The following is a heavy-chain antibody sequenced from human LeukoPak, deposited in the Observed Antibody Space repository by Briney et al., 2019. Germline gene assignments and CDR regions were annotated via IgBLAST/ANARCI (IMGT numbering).Heavy chain of an antibody. D-gene: IGHD5-24*01. J-gene: IGHJ4*02. CDR3: ARQRDGYGY. CDR1: VVTFTSYG. V-gene: IGHV1-18*01. Sequence: ASVKVSCKLSVVTFTSYGISWVRQAPGQGREWMGWISAYNGNTNYAQKLQGRVTITTDTSTSTAYMELRSLRSDDTAVYYCARQRDGYGYWGQGTLVTVSS. CDR2: ISAYNGNT.